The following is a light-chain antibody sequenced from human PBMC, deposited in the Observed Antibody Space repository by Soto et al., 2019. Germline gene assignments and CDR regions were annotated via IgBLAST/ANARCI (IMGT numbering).Light chain of an antibody. CDR3: QKYNDWPLT. J-gene: IGKJ4*01. CDR1: QSVSSK. CDR2: DAS. Sequence: EIVMTQSPATLSVSPGERATLSCRASQSVSSKLAWYQQKPGQGPRLLIYDASSRATGIPARFSGSGSGTEFTLTISSLQSEDFAVYYCQKYNDWPLTVRGGTKVEIK. V-gene: IGKV3-15*01.